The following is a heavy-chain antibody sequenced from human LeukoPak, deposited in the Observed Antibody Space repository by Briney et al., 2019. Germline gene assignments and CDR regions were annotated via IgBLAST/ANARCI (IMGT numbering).Heavy chain of an antibody. D-gene: IGHD3-22*01. V-gene: IGHV3-23*01. CDR2: ISGSGVST. CDR3: AKVPSYYFDSSGYSKFDY. J-gene: IGHJ4*02. Sequence: GGSLRLSCTASGFTFSSYAMSWVRQAPGKGLEWVSAISGSGVSTYYGDSVKGRFTISRDSSKNTLYLQMNSLRAEDTAVYYCAKVPSYYFDSSGYSKFDYWGQGTLVTVSS. CDR1: GFTFSSYA.